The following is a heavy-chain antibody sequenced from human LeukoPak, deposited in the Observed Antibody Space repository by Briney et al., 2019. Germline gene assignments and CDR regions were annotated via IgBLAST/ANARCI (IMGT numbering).Heavy chain of an antibody. CDR1: GFTFRSYS. V-gene: IGHV3-7*01. D-gene: IGHD3-10*01. J-gene: IGHJ4*02. CDR3: ARGGAPGFYFDS. CDR2: IKQDGSEK. Sequence: PGGSLRLSCAASGFTFRSYSMNWVRRAPGKGLEWVANIKQDGSEKYFVDSVKGRFTIARDNAKNSLFLQMNSLRAEDTALYYCARGGAPGFYFDSWGRGTLVTVSS.